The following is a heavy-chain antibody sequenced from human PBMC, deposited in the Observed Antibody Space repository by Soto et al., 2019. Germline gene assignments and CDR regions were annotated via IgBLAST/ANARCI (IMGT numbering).Heavy chain of an antibody. CDR1: GDTFSSYT. J-gene: IGHJ1*01. V-gene: IGHV1-69*02. D-gene: IGHD6-19*01. Sequence: VQLVQSGADVKKPGSSVKVSCKAYGDTFSSYTINWVRQAPGQGLEWMGRLIPLLDLANYTQKFQGRVTITADKSTNTAYMELANLRSEATAVYYCAGLGSGWQSEYFDNWGQGTLVTVSS. CDR3: AGLGSGWQSEYFDN. CDR2: LIPLLDLA.